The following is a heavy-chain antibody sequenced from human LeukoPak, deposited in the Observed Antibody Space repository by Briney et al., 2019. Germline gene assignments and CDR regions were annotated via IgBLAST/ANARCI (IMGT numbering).Heavy chain of an antibody. J-gene: IGHJ4*02. D-gene: IGHD3-16*02. CDR3: TTDIPFTSGGAIAY. CDR2: IKSEVDGATR. V-gene: IGHV3-15*01. CDR1: GLIFSNCW. Sequence: GGSLRLSCAASGLIFSNCWMAWVRQAPGKGLEWVGRIKSEVDGATRDYAAPVRGRFTLSRDDSRNTLYLQMNSLKTEDTAFYYCTTDIPFTSGGAIAYWGQGTLVTVSS.